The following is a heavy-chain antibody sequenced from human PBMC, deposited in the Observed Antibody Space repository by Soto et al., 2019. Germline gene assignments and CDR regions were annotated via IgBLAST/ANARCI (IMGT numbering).Heavy chain of an antibody. CDR2: ISAYNGNT. D-gene: IGHD3-22*01. V-gene: IGHV1-18*01. CDR3: ARDGAPYYYDSSGYYFDY. Sequence: ASVKVSCKASGYTFTSYGISWVRQAPGQGLEWMGWISAYNGNTNYAQKLQGRVTMTTDTSTSTAYMELRSLRSDDAAVYCCARDGAPYYYDSSGYYFDYWGQGTLVTVSS. J-gene: IGHJ4*02. CDR1: GYTFTSYG.